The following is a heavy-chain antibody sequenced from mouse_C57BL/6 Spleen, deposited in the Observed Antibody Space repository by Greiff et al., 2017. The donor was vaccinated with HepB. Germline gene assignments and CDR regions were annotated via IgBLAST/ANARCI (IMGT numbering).Heavy chain of an antibody. CDR1: GFTFSDYG. J-gene: IGHJ4*01. CDR2: ISSGSSTI. CDR3: ARNRDYYAMDY. V-gene: IGHV5-17*01. Sequence: EVKVVESGGGLVKPGGSLKLSCAASGFTFSDYGMHWVRQAPEKGLEWVAYISSGSSTIYYADTVKGRFTISRDNAKNTLILQMTSLRSEDTAMYYCARNRDYYAMDYWGQGTSVTVSS.